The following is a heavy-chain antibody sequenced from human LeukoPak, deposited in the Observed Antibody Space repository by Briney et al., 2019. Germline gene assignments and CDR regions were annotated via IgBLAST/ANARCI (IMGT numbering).Heavy chain of an antibody. V-gene: IGHV3-21*01. Sequence: PGGSLRLSCAASGFTFSSYSMNWVRQAPGKGLEWVSFISSSSSYIYYADSVKGRFTISRDNAKNSLYLQMNSLRAEDTAVYYCARGAPQHYGDYHFDYWGQGTLVTVSS. CDR3: ARGAPQHYGDYHFDY. CDR1: GFTFSSYS. J-gene: IGHJ4*02. D-gene: IGHD4-17*01. CDR2: ISSSSSYI.